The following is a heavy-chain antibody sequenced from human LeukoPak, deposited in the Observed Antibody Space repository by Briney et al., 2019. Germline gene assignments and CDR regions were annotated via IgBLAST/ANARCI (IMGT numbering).Heavy chain of an antibody. V-gene: IGHV3-21*01. Sequence: GGSLRLSCAASGFTFSSYSMNWVRQAPGKGLEWVSSISSSSSYIYYADSVKGRFTISRDNAKNSLYPQMNSLRAEDTAVYYCARDLLASGILTGYYPFDYWGQGTLVTVSS. CDR1: GFTFSSYS. J-gene: IGHJ4*02. CDR3: ARDLLASGILTGYYPFDY. D-gene: IGHD3-9*01. CDR2: ISSSSSYI.